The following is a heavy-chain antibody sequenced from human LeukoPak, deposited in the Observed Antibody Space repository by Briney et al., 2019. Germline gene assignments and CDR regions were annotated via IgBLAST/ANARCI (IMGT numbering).Heavy chain of an antibody. Sequence: PSETLSLTCAVYGGSFSGYYWSWIRQPPGKGLEWIGSIYYSGSTYYNPSLKSRVTISVDTSKNQFSLKLSSVTAADTAVYYCARLGSISGSYYADYWGQGTLVTVSS. CDR3: ARLGSISGSYYADY. CDR1: GGSFSGYY. D-gene: IGHD1-26*01. J-gene: IGHJ4*02. V-gene: IGHV4-34*01. CDR2: IYYSGST.